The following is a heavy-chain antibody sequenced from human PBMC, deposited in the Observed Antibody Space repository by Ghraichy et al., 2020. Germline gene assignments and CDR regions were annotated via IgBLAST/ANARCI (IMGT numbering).Heavy chain of an antibody. Sequence: ASVKVSCKASGYTFTSYGISWVRQAPGQGLEWMGWISAYNGNTNYAQKLQGRVTMTTDTSTSTAYMELRSLRSDDTAVYYCARDRYYDSSGYYRGGVDYWGQGTLVTVSS. J-gene: IGHJ4*02. V-gene: IGHV1-18*01. CDR2: ISAYNGNT. CDR3: ARDRYYDSSGYYRGGVDY. D-gene: IGHD3-22*01. CDR1: GYTFTSYG.